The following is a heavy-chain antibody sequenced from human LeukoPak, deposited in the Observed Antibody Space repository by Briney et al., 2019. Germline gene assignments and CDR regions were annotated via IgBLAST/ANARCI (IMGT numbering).Heavy chain of an antibody. CDR2: IYYSGST. CDR1: GGSISSGDYY. Sequence: SETLSLTCTVSGGSISSGDYYWSWIRQPPGKGLEWIGYIYYSGSTYYNLSLKSRVTISVDTSKYQCSLRLSSVTAADTAVYYCARGLNYAGSGYYFDSWGPGTVVTVSS. CDR3: ARGLNYAGSGYYFDS. J-gene: IGHJ4*02. V-gene: IGHV4-30-4*08. D-gene: IGHD3-22*01.